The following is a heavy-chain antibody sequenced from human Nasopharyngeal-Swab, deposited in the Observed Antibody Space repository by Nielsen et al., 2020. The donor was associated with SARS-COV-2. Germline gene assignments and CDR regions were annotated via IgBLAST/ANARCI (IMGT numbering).Heavy chain of an antibody. CDR2: IDPSDSYT. Sequence: VRQMPGKGLEWMGRIDPSDSYTNYSPSFQGHVTTSADRSISTAYLQWSSLKASDTAMYYCARHSSSSIVNWFDPWGQGTLVTVSS. CDR3: ARHSSSSIVNWFDP. D-gene: IGHD6-6*01. J-gene: IGHJ5*02. V-gene: IGHV5-10-1*01.